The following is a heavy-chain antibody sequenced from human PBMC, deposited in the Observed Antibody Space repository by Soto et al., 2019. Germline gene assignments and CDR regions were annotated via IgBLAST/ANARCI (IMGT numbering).Heavy chain of an antibody. CDR3: AKNPGYYYDSTGYHFDY. CDR1: GFTFSNYA. J-gene: IGHJ4*02. V-gene: IGHV3-23*01. D-gene: IGHD3-22*01. Sequence: PGGSLRLSCAAAGFTFSNYARSWVRQAPGKGLEWVSAIRYGGGTTYYADSVKGRFTIYRDNSKNTLYLQMNSLRAEDTAVYYCAKNPGYYYDSTGYHFDYWGQGT. CDR2: IRYGGGTT.